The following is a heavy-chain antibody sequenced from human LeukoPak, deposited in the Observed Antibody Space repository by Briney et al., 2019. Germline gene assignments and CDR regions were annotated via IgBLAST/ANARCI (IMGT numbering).Heavy chain of an antibody. Sequence: SETLSLTCTVSGDSINSLDLWSWVRQPPGKGLEWIGEMYLSGTTHSNPSVKSRVTISIDKSKNQFFLNLSSVTAADAAVYYCAGLVGRYSSGLYYYYFDYWGQGTLVTVS. CDR2: MYLSGTT. D-gene: IGHD3-22*01. CDR3: AGLVGRYSSGLYYYYFDY. V-gene: IGHV4-4*02. J-gene: IGHJ4*02. CDR1: GDSINSLDL.